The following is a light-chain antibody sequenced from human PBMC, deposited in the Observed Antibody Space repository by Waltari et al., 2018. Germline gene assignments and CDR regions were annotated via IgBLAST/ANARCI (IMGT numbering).Light chain of an antibody. CDR1: QTVSTIA. CDR2: STY. Sequence: EIVLTQSPGTLSLSPGDRAILSCRASQTVSTIALRWYQQKPGQAPRVLIYSTYNRATGIPDRFSGSGSGTDFTLTINRLAPEDFAMYYCQQYDCLVVTFGGGTKVEI. CDR3: QQYDCLVVT. V-gene: IGKV3-20*01. J-gene: IGKJ4*01.